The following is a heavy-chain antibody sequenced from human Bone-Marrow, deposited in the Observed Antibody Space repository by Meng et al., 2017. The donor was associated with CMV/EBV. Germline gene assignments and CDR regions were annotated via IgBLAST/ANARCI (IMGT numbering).Heavy chain of an antibody. D-gene: IGHD3-3*01. J-gene: IGHJ6*02. CDR3: ATQKRYYDFWSGYFDYYYYGMDV. CDR2: ISYDGSNK. Sequence: MHWVRQAPGKGLEWVAVISYDGSNKYYADSVKGRFTISRDNSKNTLYLQMNSLRAEDTAVYYCATQKRYYDFWSGYFDYYYYGMDVWGQGTTVTVSS. V-gene: IGHV3-30*04.